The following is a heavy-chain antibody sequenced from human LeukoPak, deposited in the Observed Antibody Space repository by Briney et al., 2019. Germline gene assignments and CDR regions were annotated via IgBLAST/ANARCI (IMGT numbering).Heavy chain of an antibody. D-gene: IGHD2-2*01. J-gene: IGHJ6*03. CDR2: IRYDGSNK. CDR1: GFTFSTHD. CDR3: AKDRASVVPSYYYYYMDV. Sequence: GGSLRLSCAASGFTFSTHDLNWVRQAPGKGLEWVAFIRYDGSNKYYADSVKGRFTISRDNSKNTLYLQMNSLRAEDTAVYYCAKDRASVVPSYYYYYMDVWGKGTTVTVSS. V-gene: IGHV3-30*02.